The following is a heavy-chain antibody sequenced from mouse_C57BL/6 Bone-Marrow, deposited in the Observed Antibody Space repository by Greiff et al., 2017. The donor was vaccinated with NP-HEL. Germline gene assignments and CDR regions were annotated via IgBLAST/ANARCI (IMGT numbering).Heavy chain of an antibody. J-gene: IGHJ2*01. CDR2: ISSGGSYT. D-gene: IGHD2-5*01. V-gene: IGHV5-6*01. CDR1: GFTFSSYG. CDR3: ARHYYSNYCDY. Sequence: EVQLVESGGDLVKPGGSLKLSCAASGFTFSSYGMSWVRQTPDKRLEWVATISSGGSYTYYPDSVKGRFTISRDNAKNTLYLQMSSLKSEDTAMYYCARHYYSNYCDYWGQGTTLTVSS.